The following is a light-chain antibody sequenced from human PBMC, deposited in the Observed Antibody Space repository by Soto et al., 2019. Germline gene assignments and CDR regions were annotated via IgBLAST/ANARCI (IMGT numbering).Light chain of an antibody. CDR1: QSVSSS. CDR3: QQYGSSGT. J-gene: IGKJ1*01. V-gene: IGKV3-20*01. Sequence: EIVLMQSPGTLSLSPGERATLSCRASQSVSSSLAWYQQKPGQAPRLLIYGASNRATGIPDRFSGSGSGTDFTLAISRLEPEDFAVYYCQQYGSSGTFGQGTKV. CDR2: GAS.